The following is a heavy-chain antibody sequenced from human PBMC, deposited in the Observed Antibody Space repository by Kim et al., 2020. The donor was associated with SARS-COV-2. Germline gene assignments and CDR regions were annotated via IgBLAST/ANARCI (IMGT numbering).Heavy chain of an antibody. CDR3: AKDMSIAARPYYGMEV. D-gene: IGHD6-6*01. CDR1: GFTFSSYG. V-gene: IGHV3-30*18. J-gene: IGHJ6*01. Sequence: GGSLRLSCAASGFTFSSYGMHWVRQAPGKGLEWVAVISYDGSNKYYADSVKGRFTISRDNSKNTLYLQMNSLRAEDTAVYYCAKDMSIAARPYYGMEVWG. CDR2: ISYDGSNK.